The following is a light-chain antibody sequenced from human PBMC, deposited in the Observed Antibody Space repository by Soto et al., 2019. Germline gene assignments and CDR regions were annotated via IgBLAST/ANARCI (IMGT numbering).Light chain of an antibody. CDR2: DAS. CDR3: QQRSNWPPG. J-gene: IGKJ1*01. CDR1: QCVSSY. Sequence: EIVLTQSPATLSLSPGERATLSCRASQCVSSYLAWYQQKPGQAPRLLIYDASNRATGIPARFSGSGSGTDFTLTISSLEPEDFAVYYCQQRSNWPPGFGQGTKVEIK. V-gene: IGKV3-11*01.